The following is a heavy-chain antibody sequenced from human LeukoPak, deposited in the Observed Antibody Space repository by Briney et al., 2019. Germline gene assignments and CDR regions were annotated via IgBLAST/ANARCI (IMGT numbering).Heavy chain of an antibody. V-gene: IGHV3-7*01. D-gene: IGHD2-2*01. CDR1: GFTFSSFW. Sequence: PGGSLRLSCAASGFTFSSFWMNWVRQAPGKGLEWVANIKQDGSERNYVDSVKGRSTISRDNAKNSLYLQMNSLRAEDTAVYYCARDCSSTSCSRGGFDPWGQGTLVTVSS. J-gene: IGHJ5*02. CDR2: IKQDGSER. CDR3: ARDCSSTSCSRGGFDP.